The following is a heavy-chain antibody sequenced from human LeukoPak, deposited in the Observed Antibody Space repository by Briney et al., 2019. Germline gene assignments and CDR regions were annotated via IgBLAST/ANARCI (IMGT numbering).Heavy chain of an antibody. D-gene: IGHD6-13*01. Sequence: GASVKVSCEASGYTFTSYHINRVRQAPGQGLEWMGIINPSGGSTTYTQKFQGRVTMTRDTSTSTVYMELSSLRSEDTAVYYCATLTSNWHDYWGQGTLVTVSS. V-gene: IGHV1-46*01. CDR3: ATLTSNWHDY. CDR2: INPSGGST. J-gene: IGHJ4*02. CDR1: GYTFTSYH.